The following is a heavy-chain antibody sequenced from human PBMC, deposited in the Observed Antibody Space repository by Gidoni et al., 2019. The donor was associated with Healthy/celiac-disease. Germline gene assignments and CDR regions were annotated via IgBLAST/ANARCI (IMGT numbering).Heavy chain of an antibody. CDR3: ARVPAAMGEDYFDY. V-gene: IGHV3-30-3*01. D-gene: IGHD2-2*01. Sequence: QVQLVESGGGVVQPGRALRLSSAAAGFTFSSYARHWGRQAPGKGLEWVSVISYDGSNKYYADSVKGRFTISRDNSKNTRYLQMNSLRAEDTAVYYCARVPAAMGEDYFDYWGQGTLVTVSS. CDR2: ISYDGSNK. CDR1: GFTFSSYA. J-gene: IGHJ4*02.